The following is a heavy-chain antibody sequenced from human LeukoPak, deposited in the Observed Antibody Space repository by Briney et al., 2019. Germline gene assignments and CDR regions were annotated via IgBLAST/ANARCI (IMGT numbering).Heavy chain of an antibody. CDR1: GFTFSSYS. CDR2: ISYGSSYI. Sequence: GGSLRLSCAASGFTFSSYSMNWVRQAPGKGLEWVSSISYGSSYIYYADSVKGRFTISRDNSKNTVYLQMNSLRADDTAVYYCAKDSWSMTTVVTLDYWGQGTLVTVSS. V-gene: IGHV3-21*04. J-gene: IGHJ4*02. D-gene: IGHD4-23*01. CDR3: AKDSWSMTTVVTLDY.